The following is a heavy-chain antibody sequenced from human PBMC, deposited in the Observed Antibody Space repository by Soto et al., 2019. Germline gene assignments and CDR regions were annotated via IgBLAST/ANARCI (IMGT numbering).Heavy chain of an antibody. CDR3: ARDPTVTTTPTRHNGMDV. J-gene: IGHJ6*02. D-gene: IGHD4-4*01. Sequence: SLRLSCAASGFTFSSYAMHWVRQAPGKGLEWVAVISYDGSNKYYADSVKGRFTISRDNSKNTLYLQMNSLRAEDTAVYYCARDPTVTTTPTRHNGMDVWGQGTTVTVSS. V-gene: IGHV3-30-3*01. CDR2: ISYDGSNK. CDR1: GFTFSSYA.